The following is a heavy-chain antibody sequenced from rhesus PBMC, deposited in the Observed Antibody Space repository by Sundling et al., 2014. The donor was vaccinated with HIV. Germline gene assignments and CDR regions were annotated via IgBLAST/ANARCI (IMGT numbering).Heavy chain of an antibody. Sequence: EVQVVESGGGLVQPGGSLRLSCAASGFPFISYGMTWVRQAPGKGLEWVSSISSASTYIDYADSVKGRFTISRDNAKNSLSLQMSSLRAEDTAVYYCTRQWTGYYMEDAFDFWGPRAQGHRLC. D-gene: IGHD3-3*01. V-gene: IGHV3-136*01. CDR1: GFPFISYG. J-gene: IGHJ3*01. CDR3: TRQWTGYYMEDAFDF. CDR2: ISSASTYI.